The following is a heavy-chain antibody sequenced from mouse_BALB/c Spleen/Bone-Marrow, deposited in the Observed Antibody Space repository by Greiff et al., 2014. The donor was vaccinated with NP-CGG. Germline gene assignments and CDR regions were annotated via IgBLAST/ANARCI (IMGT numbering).Heavy chain of an antibody. CDR1: GFDFSRYW. CDR2: INPDSSTI. V-gene: IGHV4-1*02. J-gene: IGHJ3*01. CDR3: ARKGDDHDEGFAY. Sequence: VQLKESGGGLVQPGGSLKLSCAASGFDFSRYWMSWVRQAPGKGLEWIGEINPDSSTINYTPSLKDKLIISRDNAKNTLYLQMSKVRSEDTALYYCARKGDDHDEGFAYWGQGTLVTVSA. D-gene: IGHD2-4*01.